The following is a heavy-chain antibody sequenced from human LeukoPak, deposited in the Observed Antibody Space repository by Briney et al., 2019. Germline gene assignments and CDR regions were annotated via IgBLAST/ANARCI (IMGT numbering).Heavy chain of an antibody. CDR1: GFTFSSYA. Sequence: GGSLRLSCAASGFTFSSYAMHWVRQAPGKGLEWVAVISYDGSNKYYADSVKGRFTISRDNSKNTLYLQMNSLRAEDTAVYYCALLPLRAHSEENDYWGQGTLVTVSS. D-gene: IGHD3-10*01. J-gene: IGHJ4*02. CDR3: ALLPLRAHSEENDY. CDR2: ISYDGSNK. V-gene: IGHV3-30-3*01.